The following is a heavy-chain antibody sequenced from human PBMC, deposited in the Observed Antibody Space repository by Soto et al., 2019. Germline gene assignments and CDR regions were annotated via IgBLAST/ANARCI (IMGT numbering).Heavy chain of an antibody. CDR2: IYYSGST. CDR1: GGSISSYY. J-gene: IGHJ5*02. Sequence: QVQLQESGPGLVKPSETLSLTCTVSGGSISSYYWSWIRQPPGKGLEWIGYIYYSGSTNYNPSLKSRVTISVDTSKNQFSLKLSSVTAADTAVYYCARLYNWNYEFWFDPWGQGTLVTVSS. D-gene: IGHD1-7*01. CDR3: ARLYNWNYEFWFDP. V-gene: IGHV4-59*01.